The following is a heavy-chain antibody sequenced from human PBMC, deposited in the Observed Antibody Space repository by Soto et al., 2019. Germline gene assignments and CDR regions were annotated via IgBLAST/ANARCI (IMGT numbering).Heavy chain of an antibody. V-gene: IGHV6-1*01. D-gene: IGHD1-26*01. CDR2: TYYRSKWYN. CDR3: XXXXXXXXXXDFSSGPLPDPTPNWFDP. Sequence: LTCAISGDSVSSNSAAWNWIRQSPSRVLEWLGRTYYRSKWYNDYAVSVKSRITINPDTSKNQFSMQLNSVTPEDTTEXXXXXXXXXXXXXDFSSGPLPDPTPNWFDPWGQGTLVTVSS. J-gene: IGHJ5*02. CDR1: GDSVSSNSAA.